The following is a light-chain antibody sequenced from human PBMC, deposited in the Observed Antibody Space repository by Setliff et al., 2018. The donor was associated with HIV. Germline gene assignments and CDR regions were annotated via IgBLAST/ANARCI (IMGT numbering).Light chain of an antibody. V-gene: IGLV2-14*03. Sequence: LTQPASVSGSPGQSITISCSGTISDIGSYNFVSWYQQHPGKAPKRMMSDVNKRPSGVSVRFSGSKSGNTASLSISGLQAEDEANYYCSSYTTSSTYVFGPGTKVTVL. CDR3: SSYTTSSTYV. J-gene: IGLJ1*01. CDR2: DVN. CDR1: ISDIGSYNF.